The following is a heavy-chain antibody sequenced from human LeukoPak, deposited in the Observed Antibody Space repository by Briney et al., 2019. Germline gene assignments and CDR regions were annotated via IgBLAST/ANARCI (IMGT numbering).Heavy chain of an antibody. V-gene: IGHV3-7*03. CDR1: GFTFSSYW. D-gene: IGHD3-22*01. J-gene: IGHJ4*02. CDR3: ATPLDYYDSSGYHQGGD. Sequence: GGSLRLSCAASGFTFSSYWMSWVRQAPGKGLEWVANIKQDGSKKNYVDSVKGRFTISRDNAKNSLYPQMNSLRAEDTAVYYCATPLDYYDSSGYHQGGDWGQGTLVTVSS. CDR2: IKQDGSKK.